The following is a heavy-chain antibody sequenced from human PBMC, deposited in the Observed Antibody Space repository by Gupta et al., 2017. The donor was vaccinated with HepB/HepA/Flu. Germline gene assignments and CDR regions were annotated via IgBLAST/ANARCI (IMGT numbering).Heavy chain of an antibody. CDR1: GDSISSTNW. D-gene: IGHD6-19*01. J-gene: IGHJ4*02. V-gene: IGHV4-4*02. CDR3: ASLGPAVAGTQRNY. Sequence: QVQLQESGPGLVKPSGTLSLTCAVSGDSISSTNWWSWVRQPPGKGLEWIGEISHSGSTNYNPSLKSRATISVDKSTNQFSLKLRSVTVADTAVYYCASLGPAVAGTQRNYWGQGTLVTVSS. CDR2: ISHSGST.